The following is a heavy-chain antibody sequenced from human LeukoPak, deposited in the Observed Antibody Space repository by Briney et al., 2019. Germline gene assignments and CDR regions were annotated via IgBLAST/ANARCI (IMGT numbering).Heavy chain of an antibody. CDR3: ARGSWYENWFDP. CDR1: GGSISSGDYY. CDR2: IYYSGST. D-gene: IGHD6-13*01. Sequence: SETLSLTCTVSGGSISSGDYYWNWIRQPLGKGLEWIGDIYYSGSTYYNPSLKSRVTISVDTSKNQFSLKLSSVTAADTAVYYCARGSWYENWFDPWGQGTLVTVSS. V-gene: IGHV4-30-4*08. J-gene: IGHJ5*02.